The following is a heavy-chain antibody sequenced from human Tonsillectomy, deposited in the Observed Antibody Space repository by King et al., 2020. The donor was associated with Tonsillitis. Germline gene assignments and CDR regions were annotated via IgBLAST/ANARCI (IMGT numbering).Heavy chain of an antibody. CDR3: ERTTRYNWNYDGMDV. J-gene: IGHJ6*02. D-gene: IGHD1-20*01. V-gene: IGHV2-26*01. CDR1: GFSLNNARVG. Sequence: TLKKSGPVLVKPTETLTLTCTVSGFSLNNARVGVSWIRQPPGKALEWLAHIFSNDAKSYSTSLKSRLTMSKDTSKSQVILNMTDMDPVDTATYYCERTTRYNWNYDGMDVWGQGTTVTVSS. CDR2: IFSNDAK.